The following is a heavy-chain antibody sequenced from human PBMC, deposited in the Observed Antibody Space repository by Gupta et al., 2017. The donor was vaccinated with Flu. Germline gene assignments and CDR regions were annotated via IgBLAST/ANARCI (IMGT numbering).Heavy chain of an antibody. J-gene: IGHJ4*02. V-gene: IGHV3-49*04. D-gene: IGHD2-15*01. Sequence: EMQLVESGGGLIQPGRSLTLSCTASGFTSGDLLMSWVRQAPGKGLESVAYIRSKGYGGTIEYAASVRGRFTISRDDSNNIVYLQMNSLETEDTAVYYCTRDGVRCRGGSCYAYWGQGTLVTVSS. CDR2: IRSKGYGGTI. CDR3: TRDGVRCRGGSCYAY. CDR1: GFTSGDLL.